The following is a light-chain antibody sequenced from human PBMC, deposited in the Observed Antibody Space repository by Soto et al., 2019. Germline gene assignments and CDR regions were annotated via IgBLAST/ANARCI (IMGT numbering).Light chain of an antibody. J-gene: IGLJ1*01. CDR3: SSYTSSSTRV. V-gene: IGLV2-14*03. Sequence: QSVLTQPASVSGSPGQSITISCTGTSSDVGAYDFVSWYQQHPEKAPKLMIYEVSNRPSGVSNRFSGSKSVNTATLTISGLQAEDEADYYCSSYTSSSTRVFGTGTKLTVL. CDR2: EVS. CDR1: SSDVGAYDF.